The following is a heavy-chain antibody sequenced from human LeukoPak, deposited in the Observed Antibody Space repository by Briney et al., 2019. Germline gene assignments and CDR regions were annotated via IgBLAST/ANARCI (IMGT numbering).Heavy chain of an antibody. J-gene: IGHJ4*02. CDR1: GFSFSSYV. CDR3: ARDGALNYYGSGSYYNCLFEF. D-gene: IGHD3-10*01. CDR2: ISYDGTNE. Sequence: PGGSLRLSCAASGFSFSSYVMHWVRQAPGKGLEWVAVISYDGTNEYYADSVKGRFTISRDNSKNTLYLQMNSLRAEDTAVYYCARDGALNYYGSGSYYNCLFEFWGQGTLVTVSS. V-gene: IGHV3-30-3*01.